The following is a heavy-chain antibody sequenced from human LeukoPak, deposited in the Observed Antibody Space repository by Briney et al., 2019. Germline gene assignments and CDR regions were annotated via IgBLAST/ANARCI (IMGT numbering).Heavy chain of an antibody. J-gene: IGHJ5*02. CDR1: GFTFSSYS. CDR3: ARDGAPSDYYDSSGYYSP. D-gene: IGHD3-22*01. Sequence: PGGSLRLSCAASGFTFSSYSMNWVRKAPGEGLGWVSSISSSSSYTYYADSVKGRFTISRDNAKNSLYLQMNSLRAEDTAVYYCARDGAPSDYYDSSGYYSPWGQGTLVTVSS. CDR2: ISSSSSYT. V-gene: IGHV3-21*01.